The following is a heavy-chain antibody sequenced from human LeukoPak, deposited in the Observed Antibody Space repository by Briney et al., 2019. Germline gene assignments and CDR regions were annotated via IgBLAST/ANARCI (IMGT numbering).Heavy chain of an antibody. Sequence: SVKVSCKASGGTFSSYAISWVRQAPGQGLEWMGRIIPIFGTANYAQKFQGRVTIIADESTSTAYMELSSLRSEDTAVYYCARDARTTAYYYYYMDVWGKGTTVTVSS. CDR3: ARDARTTAYYYYYMDV. CDR2: IIPIFGTA. J-gene: IGHJ6*03. CDR1: GGTFSSYA. D-gene: IGHD1-7*01. V-gene: IGHV1-69*13.